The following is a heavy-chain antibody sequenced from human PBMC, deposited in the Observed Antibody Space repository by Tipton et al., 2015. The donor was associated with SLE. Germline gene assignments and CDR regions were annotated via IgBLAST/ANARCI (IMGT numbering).Heavy chain of an antibody. V-gene: IGHV3-21*03. CDR3: ARMVQGVHNWFDP. J-gene: IGHJ5*02. CDR2: ISSSSSYI. Sequence: LSLTCAASGIIFSSYSMNWVRQAPGKGLEWVSSISSSSSYIYYADSVKGRFTISRDNAKNSLYLQMNSLRAEDTAVYYCARMVQGVHNWFDPWGQGTLVTVSS. CDR1: GIIFSSYS. D-gene: IGHD3-10*01.